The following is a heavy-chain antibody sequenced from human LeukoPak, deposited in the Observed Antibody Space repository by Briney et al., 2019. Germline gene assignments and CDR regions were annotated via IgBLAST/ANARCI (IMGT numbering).Heavy chain of an antibody. CDR3: ARSYIAARSFDY. J-gene: IGHJ4*02. CDR2: INPNSGGT. CDR1: GYTFTGYY. D-gene: IGHD6-6*01. V-gene: IGHV1-2*02. Sequence: ALVKVSCKASGYTFTGYYMHWVRQAPGQGLEWMGWINPNSGGTNYAQKFQGRVTMTRDTSISTAYMELSRLRSDDTAVYYCARSYIAARSFDYWGQGTLVTVSS.